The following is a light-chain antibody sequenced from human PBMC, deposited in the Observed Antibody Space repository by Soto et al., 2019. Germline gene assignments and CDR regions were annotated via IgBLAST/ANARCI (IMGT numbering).Light chain of an antibody. V-gene: IGLV1-47*01. CDR3: AAWDDSLTGRV. CDR1: GSNVGTSY. J-gene: IGLJ3*02. CDR2: AND. Sequence: QLVLTQPPSASGTPGQRVTISCSGSGSNVGTSYVYWYQQLPGTAPKLLIYANDQRPSGVPYRFSGSKSGTSASLAISGRRSEDEADYYCAAWDDSLTGRVFGGGTKLTVL.